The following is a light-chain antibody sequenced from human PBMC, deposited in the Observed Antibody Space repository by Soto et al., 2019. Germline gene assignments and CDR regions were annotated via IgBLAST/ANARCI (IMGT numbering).Light chain of an antibody. Sequence: QSALTQPPSASGSPGQSVTITCSGTSSEVGAENYVSWSQQHPGKVPKLILYEVSKRPSGVPDRFSGSRSGNTASLTVSGLQAEDEADYYCSSFAGSPVVFGGGTKLTVL. V-gene: IGLV2-8*01. J-gene: IGLJ2*01. CDR2: EVS. CDR1: SSEVGAENY. CDR3: SSFAGSPVV.